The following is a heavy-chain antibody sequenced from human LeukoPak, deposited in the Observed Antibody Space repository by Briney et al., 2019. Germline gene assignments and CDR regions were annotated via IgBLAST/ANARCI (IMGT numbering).Heavy chain of an antibody. D-gene: IGHD1-14*01. CDR3: ARGRFRSPNWFDP. Sequence: SETLSLTCAVYGGSLSGYYWSWIRQPPGKGLEWIGEINHSGSTNYNPSLKSRVTISVDTSKNQFSLKLSSVTAADTAVYYCARGRFRSPNWFDPWGQGTLVTVSS. V-gene: IGHV4-34*01. CDR1: GGSLSGYY. CDR2: INHSGST. J-gene: IGHJ5*02.